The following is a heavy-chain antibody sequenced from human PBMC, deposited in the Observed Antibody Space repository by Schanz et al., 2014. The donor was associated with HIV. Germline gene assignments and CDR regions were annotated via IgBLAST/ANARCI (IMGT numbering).Heavy chain of an antibody. CDR1: GLTLSSYG. J-gene: IGHJ4*02. Sequence: EVQVLESGGDLVQPGGSLRLSCAASGLTLSSYGMSWVRQAPGKGLEWVSSISTSGYIYYADSVKGRVTISRDNSKNTLYLQMNSLRVEDTAVYYCANEEVPNDYWGQGTLVTVSS. CDR3: ANEEVPNDY. V-gene: IGHV3-23*01. CDR2: ISTSGYI.